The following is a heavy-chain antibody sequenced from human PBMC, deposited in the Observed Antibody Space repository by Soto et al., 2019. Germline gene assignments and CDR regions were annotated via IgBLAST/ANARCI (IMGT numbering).Heavy chain of an antibody. CDR3: ASPTNWNYVAFDI. CDR2: IYSGGST. D-gene: IGHD1-7*01. J-gene: IGHJ3*02. CDR1: GFTVSSNY. Sequence: PGGSLRLSCAASGFTVSSNYMSWVRQAPGKGLEWVSVIYSGGSTYYADSVKGRFTISRDNSKNTLYLQMNSLRAEDTAVYYCASPTNWNYVAFDIWGQGTMVTVSS. V-gene: IGHV3-66*01.